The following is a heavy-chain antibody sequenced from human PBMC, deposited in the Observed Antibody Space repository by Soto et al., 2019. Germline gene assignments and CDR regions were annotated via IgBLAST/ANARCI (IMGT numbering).Heavy chain of an antibody. Sequence: PGWSLRLACASSGFTFISFYMTWIRQAPGKGLECVSYISSTSSYTNYADSVKGRFTISRDNAKKSLYLQMNSLRAEDTAVYYCASGYNPGYIDYWGRGTLVTVSS. CDR3: ASGYNPGYIDY. V-gene: IGHV3-11*06. J-gene: IGHJ4*02. CDR1: GFTFISFY. CDR2: ISSTSSYT. D-gene: IGHD5-18*01.